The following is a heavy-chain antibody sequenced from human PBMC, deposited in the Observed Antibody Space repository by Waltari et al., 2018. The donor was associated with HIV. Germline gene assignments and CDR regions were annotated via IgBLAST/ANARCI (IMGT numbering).Heavy chain of an antibody. D-gene: IGHD3-22*01. CDR1: GYPLRIYW. J-gene: IGHJ4*02. V-gene: IGHV3-7*01. CDR2: IKQDGSEK. Sequence: EVQLVESGGGLVVPGGCRSVSCGALGYPLRIYWCGWVRQAPGKGLEWVANIKQDGSEKYYVDSVKGRFTISRDNAKNSLYLQMNSLRAEDTAVYYCARGPPNYYDSSGYGYWGQGTLVTVSS. CDR3: ARGPPNYYDSSGYGY.